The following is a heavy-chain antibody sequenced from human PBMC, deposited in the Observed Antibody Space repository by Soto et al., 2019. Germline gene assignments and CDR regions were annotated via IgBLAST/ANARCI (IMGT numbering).Heavy chain of an antibody. V-gene: IGHV4-39*01. Sequence: SETLSLTCTVSGGSISSSSYYWGWIRQPPGKGLEWIGSIYYSGSTYYNPSLKSRVTISVDTSKNQFSLKLSSVTAADKAVYYCARPTPADYYDSSGYRGMEGCFDPCGQRTLVTVSS. J-gene: IGHJ5*02. CDR1: GGSISSSSYY. CDR2: IYYSGST. D-gene: IGHD3-22*01. CDR3: ARPTPADYYDSSGYRGMEGCFDP.